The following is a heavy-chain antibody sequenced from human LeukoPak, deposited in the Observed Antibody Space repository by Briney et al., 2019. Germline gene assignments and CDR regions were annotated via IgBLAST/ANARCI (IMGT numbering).Heavy chain of an antibody. CDR1: GFTFDDYG. J-gene: IGHJ3*02. Sequence: GGSLRLSCTTSGFTFDDYGMSWVRQAPGKGLEWVSVINWNGGSTGYGDSVKGRFTISRDNAKNSLYLQMNSLRVEDTALYYCAREAGVGGTTTEDAFDMWGQGTMVTVSS. CDR3: AREAGVGGTTTEDAFDM. V-gene: IGHV3-20*04. CDR2: INWNGGST. D-gene: IGHD1-26*01.